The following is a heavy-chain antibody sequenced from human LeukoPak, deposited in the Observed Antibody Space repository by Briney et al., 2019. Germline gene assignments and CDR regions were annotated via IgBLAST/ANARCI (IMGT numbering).Heavy chain of an antibody. D-gene: IGHD2-2*01. CDR2: ISWNSGSI. CDR1: GFTFDDYA. J-gene: IGHJ4*02. CDR3: AKDRIGYCSSTSCSAPFDY. Sequence: GGSLRLSCAASGFTFDDYAMHWVRQAPGKGLEWVSGISWNSGSIGYADSVKGRFTISRDNAKNSLYLQMNSLGAEDTALYYCAKDRIGYCSSTSCSAPFDYWGQGTLVTVSS. V-gene: IGHV3-9*01.